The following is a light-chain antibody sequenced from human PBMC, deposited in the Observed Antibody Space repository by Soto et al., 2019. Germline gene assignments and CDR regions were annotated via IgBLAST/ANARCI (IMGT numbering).Light chain of an antibody. J-gene: IGKJ1*01. CDR3: QHYNHWLWT. CDR1: QSVKSS. Sequence: EILMTQSPAALSVSKEERATLSCRASQSVKSSLAWYQQKPGQAPRLLIYGAPTRATGIPARFSGSGSGTEFTLTISSLQSEDSAVYYCQHYNHWLWTFGQGTKVDI. V-gene: IGKV3-15*01. CDR2: GAP.